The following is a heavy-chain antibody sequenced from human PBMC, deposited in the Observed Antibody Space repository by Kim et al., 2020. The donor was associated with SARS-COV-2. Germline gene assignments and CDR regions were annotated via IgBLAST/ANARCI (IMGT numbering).Heavy chain of an antibody. J-gene: IGHJ5*02. Sequence: SAKGRFTISRENSKNTVYLQMNSLRPEDTAVYYCARSLGGSYSWASGFDPWGQGTLVTVSS. D-gene: IGHD1-26*01. V-gene: IGHV3-30*01. CDR3: ARSLGGSYSWASGFDP.